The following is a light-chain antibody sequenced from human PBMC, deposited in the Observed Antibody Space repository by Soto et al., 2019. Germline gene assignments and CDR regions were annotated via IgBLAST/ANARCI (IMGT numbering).Light chain of an antibody. V-gene: IGLV2-14*01. Sequence: QSALTQPASVSGSPGQSITISCTRTSSDVGGYNYVSWYQQHPGKAPKLMIYDVSNRPSGVSNRFSGSKSGNTASLTISGLQAEDEADYYCSSYTSSSTFPYVFGTGTKVTVL. J-gene: IGLJ1*01. CDR2: DVS. CDR3: SSYTSSSTFPYV. CDR1: SSDVGGYNY.